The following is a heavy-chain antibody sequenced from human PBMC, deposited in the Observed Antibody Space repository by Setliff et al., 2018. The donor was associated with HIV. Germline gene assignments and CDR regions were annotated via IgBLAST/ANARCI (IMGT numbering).Heavy chain of an antibody. Sequence: GESLKISCAASGFTFSSYSMNWVRQALGKGLEWVSSISSSSSYIYHADSVKGRFTISRDNAKNSLYLQMNSLRAEDTAVYYCARDFRRYFDYYYYGMDVWGQGTTVTVSS. CDR2: ISSSSSYI. CDR3: ARDFRRYFDYYYYGMDV. D-gene: IGHD3-9*01. J-gene: IGHJ6*02. V-gene: IGHV3-21*01. CDR1: GFTFSSYS.